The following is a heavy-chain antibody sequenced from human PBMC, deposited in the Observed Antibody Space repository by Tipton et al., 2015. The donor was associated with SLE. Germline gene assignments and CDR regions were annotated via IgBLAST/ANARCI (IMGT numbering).Heavy chain of an antibody. CDR1: GFTFSSYA. CDR2: ISYDGSNK. V-gene: IGHV3-30*04. Sequence: SLRPSCAASGFTFSSYAMHWVRQAPGKGLEWVAVISYDGSNKYYADSVKGRFTISRDNSKNTLYLQMNSLRAEDTAVYYCARVIAAVGVEYFDYWGQGTLVTVSS. CDR3: ARVIAAVGVEYFDY. D-gene: IGHD6-13*01. J-gene: IGHJ4*02.